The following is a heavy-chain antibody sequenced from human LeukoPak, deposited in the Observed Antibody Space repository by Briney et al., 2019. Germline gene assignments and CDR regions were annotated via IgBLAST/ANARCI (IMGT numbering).Heavy chain of an antibody. Sequence: SETLSLTCAVSVYSISSGHYWGWIREPPGKGLEWIGSIHHSGRTYHNSSLKSRVTISVDTSKNQFSLRLSSVTAADTAVYYCTRHTYFYDSPGAYYFDYWGQGTLVTVSP. CDR3: TRHTYFYDSPGAYYFDY. CDR1: VYSISSGHY. J-gene: IGHJ4*02. CDR2: IHHSGRT. V-gene: IGHV4-38-2*01. D-gene: IGHD3-22*01.